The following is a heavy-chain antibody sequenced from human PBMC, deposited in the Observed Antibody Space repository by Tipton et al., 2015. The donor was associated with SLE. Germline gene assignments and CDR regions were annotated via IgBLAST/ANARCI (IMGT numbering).Heavy chain of an antibody. Sequence: TLSLTCAVSGGSISSGGYSWSWIRQPPGKGLEWIGYIYHSGSTYYNPSLKSRVTISVDRSKNQFSLKLSSVTAADTAVYYCARGNYGDFIVGATTLDYWGQGTLVTVSS. J-gene: IGHJ4*02. D-gene: IGHD1-26*01. CDR1: GGSISSGGYS. CDR2: IYHSGST. CDR3: ARGNYGDFIVGATTLDY. V-gene: IGHV4-30-2*01.